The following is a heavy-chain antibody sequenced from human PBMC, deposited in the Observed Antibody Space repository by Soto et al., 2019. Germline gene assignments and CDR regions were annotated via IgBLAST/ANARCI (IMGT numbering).Heavy chain of an antibody. CDR2: IYPGDSDT. J-gene: IGHJ6*02. D-gene: IGHD2-15*01. V-gene: IGHV5-51*01. CDR1: GYSFTSYW. Sequence: GESLKISCKGSGYSFTSYWIGWVRQMPGKGLEWMGIIYPGDSDTRYSPSFQGQVTISADKSISTAYLQWSSLKASDTAMYYCARGYCSGGICYEYYYYYGMDVWGQGTTVTVSS. CDR3: ARGYCSGGICYEYYYYYGMDV.